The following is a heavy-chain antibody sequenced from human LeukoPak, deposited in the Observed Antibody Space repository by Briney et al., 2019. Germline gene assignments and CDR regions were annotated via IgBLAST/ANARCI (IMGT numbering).Heavy chain of an antibody. CDR1: LGSISSGDYY. Sequence: PSETLSLTCTVSLGSISSGDYYWSWIRQPPGKGLEWIGYIYYSGSTYYNPSLKSRVTISVDTSKNQFSLKLSSVTAADTAVYYCASGDIVVVPAAPYFDYWGQGTLVTVSS. CDR2: IYYSGST. CDR3: ASGDIVVVPAAPYFDY. D-gene: IGHD2-2*01. V-gene: IGHV4-30-4*01. J-gene: IGHJ4*02.